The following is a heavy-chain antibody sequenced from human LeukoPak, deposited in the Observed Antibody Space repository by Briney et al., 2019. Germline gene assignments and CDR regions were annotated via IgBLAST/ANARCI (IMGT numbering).Heavy chain of an antibody. CDR3: ARGCSSASCYPNWFDP. Sequence: ASVKVSCKASGGTFSSYTISWVRHGPRQGLEWMGGIIPIFGTANSAQKFQGRVTITTDESTSTAYMELSSLRSEDTAVYYCARGCSSASCYPNWFDPWGQGTLVTVSS. J-gene: IGHJ5*02. CDR1: GGTFSSYT. V-gene: IGHV1-69*05. CDR2: IIPIFGTA. D-gene: IGHD2-2*01.